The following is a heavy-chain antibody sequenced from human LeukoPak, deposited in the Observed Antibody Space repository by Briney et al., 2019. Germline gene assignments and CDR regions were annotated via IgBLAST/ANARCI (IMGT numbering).Heavy chain of an antibody. D-gene: IGHD3-10*01. CDR3: ARDGYGSGSYLNY. CDR2: ISYDGSNK. J-gene: IGHJ4*02. CDR1: GFTFSSYA. Sequence: PGGSLRLSCAASGFTFSSYAMHWVRQAPGKGLEWVAVISYDGSNKYYADSVKGRFTTSRDNSKNTLYLQMSSLRAEDTAVYYCARDGYGSGSYLNYWGQGTLVTVSS. V-gene: IGHV3-30-3*01.